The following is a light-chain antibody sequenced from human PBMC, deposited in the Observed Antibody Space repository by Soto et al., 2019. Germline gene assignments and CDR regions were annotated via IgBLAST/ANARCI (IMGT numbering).Light chain of an antibody. CDR1: QSISSW. V-gene: IGKV1-5*01. CDR2: DAS. CDR3: QQYNSYSRT. J-gene: IGKJ1*01. Sequence: DIQMTQSPSTLSASLGDRVTITCRASQSISSWLAWYQQKPGKASKLLIYDASSLESGVPSRFSGSGSGTEFTLTISSLQPDDFATYYCQQYNSYSRTFGQGTKVDIK.